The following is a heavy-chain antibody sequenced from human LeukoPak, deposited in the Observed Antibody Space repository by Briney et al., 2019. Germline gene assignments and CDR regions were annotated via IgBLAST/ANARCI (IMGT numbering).Heavy chain of an antibody. Sequence: GGSLRLSCAASGFTFSSYAMSWVRQAPGKGLEWVSAISGRGGSTYYADSVKGRFTISRDNSKNTLYLQMNSLRAEDTATYYCAARPTSEAVAPSDFWGQGTLVTVSP. V-gene: IGHV3-23*01. D-gene: IGHD6-19*01. CDR1: GFTFSSYA. CDR2: ISGRGGST. CDR3: AARPTSEAVAPSDF. J-gene: IGHJ4*02.